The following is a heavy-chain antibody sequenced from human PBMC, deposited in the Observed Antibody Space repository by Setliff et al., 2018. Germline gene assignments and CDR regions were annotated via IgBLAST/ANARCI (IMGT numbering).Heavy chain of an antibody. D-gene: IGHD6-19*01. CDR2: VFYNAAA. V-gene: IGHV4-61*07. CDR3: ARHPSSLQCCFDI. J-gene: IGHJ2*01. Sequence: WSRQPPGKGLEFIGYVFYNAAAKYDPSLKRRVTIAVDTSKTQSSLKLNSITTAATALYYCARHPSSLQCCFDIWGRGTLVTVSS.